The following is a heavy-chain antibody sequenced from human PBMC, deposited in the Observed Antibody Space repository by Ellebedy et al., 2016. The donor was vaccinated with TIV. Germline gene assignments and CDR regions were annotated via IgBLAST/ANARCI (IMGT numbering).Heavy chain of an antibody. J-gene: IGHJ2*01. CDR1: GGSISSYY. D-gene: IGHD2-15*01. V-gene: IGHV4-59*01. Sequence: SETLFLTCTVSGGSISSYYWSWIRQPPGKGLEWIGYIYYRGSTNYNPSLKSRVTISVDTSKNQFSLKLNSVTAADTAVFYCARYSSGGWYFDLWGRGTLVTVSS. CDR3: ARYSSGGWYFDL. CDR2: IYYRGST.